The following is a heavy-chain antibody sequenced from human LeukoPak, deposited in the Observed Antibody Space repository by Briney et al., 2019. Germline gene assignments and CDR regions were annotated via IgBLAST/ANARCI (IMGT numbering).Heavy chain of an antibody. Sequence: PSETLSLTCAVYGGSFSGYYWSWIRQPPGKGLEWIGEINHSGSTNYNPSLKSRVTISVDTSKNQFSLKLSSVTAADTAVYYCARAFAHKAMVPYWGQGTLVTVSS. D-gene: IGHD5-18*01. CDR1: GGSFSGYY. J-gene: IGHJ4*02. CDR3: ARAFAHKAMVPY. CDR2: INHSGST. V-gene: IGHV4-34*01.